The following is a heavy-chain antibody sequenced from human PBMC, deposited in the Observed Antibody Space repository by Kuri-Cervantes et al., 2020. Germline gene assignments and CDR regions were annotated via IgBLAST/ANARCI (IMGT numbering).Heavy chain of an antibody. V-gene: IGHV3-30-3*01. CDR2: ISYDGSNK. Sequence: LSLTCAASGFTFSSYAMHWVRQAPGKGLEWVAVISYDGSNKYYADSVKGRFTISRDNARNSLFLQMNSLRDEDTAVYYCAHTGERDFDYWGQGTLVTVSS. CDR3: AHTGERDFDY. J-gene: IGHJ4*02. CDR1: GFTFSSYA. D-gene: IGHD7-27*01.